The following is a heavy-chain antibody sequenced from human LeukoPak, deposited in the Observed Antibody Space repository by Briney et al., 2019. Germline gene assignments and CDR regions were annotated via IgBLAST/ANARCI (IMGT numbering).Heavy chain of an antibody. D-gene: IGHD3-10*01. J-gene: IGHJ4*02. CDR2: INHSGST. CDR1: GGSFSGYY. Sequence: SETLSLTCAVYGGSFSGYYCSWIRQPPGKGLEWIGEINHSGSTNYNPSLKSRVTISVDTSKNQFSLKLSSVTAADTAVYYCARREGLGYYYGSGSYYIYWGQGTLVTVSS. V-gene: IGHV4-34*01. CDR3: ARREGLGYYYGSGSYYIY.